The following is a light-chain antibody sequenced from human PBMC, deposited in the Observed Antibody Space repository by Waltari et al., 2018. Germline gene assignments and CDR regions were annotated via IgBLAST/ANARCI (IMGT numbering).Light chain of an antibody. CDR3: QQCHSYS. CDR2: WAS. V-gene: IGKV4-1*01. J-gene: IGKJ2*01. Sequence: DIVMTQSPDSLAVSLGERATINCKSSQSVLYSSKNKNYLAWYQQKPGQPPKLLIYWASTRESGVPDRFSGSGSGTDFTLTISSLQADDFATYYCQQCHSYSFGQGTKVEI. CDR1: QSVLYSSKNKNY.